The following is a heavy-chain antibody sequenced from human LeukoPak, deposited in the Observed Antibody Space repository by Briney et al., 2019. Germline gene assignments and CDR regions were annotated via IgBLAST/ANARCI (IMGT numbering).Heavy chain of an antibody. CDR1: GYTFTSYG. Sequence: GASVKVSCKASGYTFTSYGISWVRQAPGQGLEWMGWINPNSGGTNYAQKFQGRVTMTRDTSISTAYMELSRLRSDDTAVYYCARGRMIVDPDAFDTWGQGTMVTVSS. J-gene: IGHJ3*02. CDR2: INPNSGGT. CDR3: ARGRMIVDPDAFDT. D-gene: IGHD3-22*01. V-gene: IGHV1-2*02.